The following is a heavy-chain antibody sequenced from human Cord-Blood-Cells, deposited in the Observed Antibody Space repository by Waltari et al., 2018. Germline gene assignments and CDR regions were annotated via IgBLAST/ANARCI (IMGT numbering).Heavy chain of an antibody. D-gene: IGHD3-9*01. V-gene: IGHV4-34*01. CDR2: INHSGST. J-gene: IGHJ4*02. CDR1: GGSFSGYY. Sequence: QVQLQQWGAGLLKPSETLSLTCAVYGGSFSGYYWSWIRQPPGKGLEWIGEINHSGSTNYNPSLKSRVTISVDTSKNQFSLKLSSVTAADTAVYYCARVKREGYFDWLLYFDYWGQGTLVTVSS. CDR3: ARVKREGYFDWLLYFDY.